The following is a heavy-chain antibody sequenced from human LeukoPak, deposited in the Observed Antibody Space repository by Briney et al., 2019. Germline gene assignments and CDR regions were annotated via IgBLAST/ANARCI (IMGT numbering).Heavy chain of an antibody. CDR3: AKDRSHSSSSAFGY. J-gene: IGHJ4*02. V-gene: IGHV3-9*01. Sequence: PGRSLRLSCAASGFTFDDYAMHWVRQAPGKGLEWVSGISWNSGSIGYADSVKGRFTISRDNAKNSLYLQMNSLRAEDTALCYCAKDRSHSSSSAFGYWGQGTLVTVSS. CDR1: GFTFDDYA. D-gene: IGHD6-6*01. CDR2: ISWNSGSI.